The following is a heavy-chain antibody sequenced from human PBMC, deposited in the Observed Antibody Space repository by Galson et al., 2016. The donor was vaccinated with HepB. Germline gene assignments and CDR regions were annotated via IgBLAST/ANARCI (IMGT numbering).Heavy chain of an antibody. D-gene: IGHD6-19*01. Sequence: SLRLSCAAPGFTFGNSAMSWVRQAPGKGLEWVSSLSSNGGNTYYADSVRGRFTIPRDNSKDTLYLEMSSLRAVDTATYFCAKEPSVAGLLRLFEYWGQGTLIAVSS. CDR2: LSSNGGNT. V-gene: IGHV3-23*01. J-gene: IGHJ4*02. CDR1: GFTFGNSA. CDR3: AKEPSVAGLLRLFEY.